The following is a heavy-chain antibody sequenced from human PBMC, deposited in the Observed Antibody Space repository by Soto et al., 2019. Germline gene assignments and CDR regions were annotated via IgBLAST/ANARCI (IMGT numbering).Heavy chain of an antibody. V-gene: IGHV1-69*02. CDR1: GDTFNFYT. Sequence: QVHLVQSGAELKKPGSSVRVSCKASGDTFNFYTINWVRQAPGLGLEWMGRTNPILSMSNSALKFQGRLSISEDKSTSTVYMDLRSLRSDDTAVYYCATSYGSGSQAFDYWGQGALVTVSS. D-gene: IGHD3-10*01. J-gene: IGHJ4*02. CDR2: TNPILSMS. CDR3: ATSYGSGSQAFDY.